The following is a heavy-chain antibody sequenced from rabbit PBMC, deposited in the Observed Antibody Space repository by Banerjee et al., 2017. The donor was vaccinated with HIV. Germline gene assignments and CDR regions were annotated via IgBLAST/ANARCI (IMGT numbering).Heavy chain of an antibody. CDR3: ARDLAGVIGWNFNL. V-gene: IGHV1S45*01. CDR2: IDAGSSGTT. CDR1: GFSFSNKYV. J-gene: IGHJ4*01. Sequence: QEQLEESGGDLVKPEGSLTITCTASGFSFSNKYVMCWVRQAPGKGLEWIACIDAGSSGTTYYASWAKGRFTISKTSSTTVTLQMTSLTAADTATYFCARDLAGVIGWNFNLWGPGTLVT. D-gene: IGHD4-1*01.